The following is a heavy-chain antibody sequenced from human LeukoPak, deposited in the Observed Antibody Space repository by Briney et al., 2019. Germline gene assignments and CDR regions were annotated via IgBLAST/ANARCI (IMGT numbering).Heavy chain of an antibody. J-gene: IGHJ6*03. CDR1: GFTFANYA. CDR3: AKLGHGGYYSYMDV. V-gene: IGHV3-23*01. CDR2: ISTNGTT. D-gene: IGHD3-16*01. Sequence: PGGSLRLSCAVSGFTFANYAMTWVRQAPGKRLESVSSISTNGTTYYAHSVQGRLTLSRDNSKNTLYLQMSSLRAEDTAVYYCAKLGHGGYYSYMDVWGKGTTVTVSS.